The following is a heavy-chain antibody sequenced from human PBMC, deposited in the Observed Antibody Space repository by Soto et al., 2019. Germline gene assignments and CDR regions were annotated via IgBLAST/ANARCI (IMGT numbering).Heavy chain of an antibody. CDR3: ARKVVGSTSGPDYWYFDL. V-gene: IGHV3-23*01. Sequence: EVQLLESGGDSVQPGGSVRLSCAGSGFTFINYAMNWVRQAPGKGLEWVSTISGGGDATFFADSVRGRFTFSRANSKNTVTLQMNSLGVDDTAVYYCARKVVGSTSGPDYWYFDLWGRGTLVTVSS. D-gene: IGHD6-19*01. CDR2: ISGGGDAT. J-gene: IGHJ2*01. CDR1: GFTFINYA.